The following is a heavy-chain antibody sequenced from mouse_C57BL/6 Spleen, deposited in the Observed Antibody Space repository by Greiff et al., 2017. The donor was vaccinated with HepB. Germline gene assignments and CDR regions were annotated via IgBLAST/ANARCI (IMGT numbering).Heavy chain of an antibody. CDR3: ARGGSLLRYCMDY. CDR2: IYPGSGNT. CDR1: GFTFTDYD. Sequence: VQLLQSGRDLVKPGASVKISCTASGFTFTDYDISWVNQRPGQGLEWIGWIYPGSGNTKYNESFKGKATLTVDTSSSTVYMQISSLTSEDSAVYFCARGGSLLRYCMDYWGQGTTVTVSS. V-gene: IGHV1-84*01. D-gene: IGHD1-1*01. J-gene: IGHJ4*01.